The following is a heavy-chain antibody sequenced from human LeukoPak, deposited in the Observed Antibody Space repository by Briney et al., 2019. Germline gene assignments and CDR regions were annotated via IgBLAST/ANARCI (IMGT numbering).Heavy chain of an antibody. V-gene: IGHV3-30*03. D-gene: IGHD1-26*01. CDR1: GFTFSSYG. J-gene: IGHJ5*02. Sequence: PGGSLRLSCVASGFTFSSYGMHWVRQAPGKGLEWVAVISYDGSNKYYADSVKGRFTISRDNSKNTLYLQMNSLRAEDTAVYYCVRAFMVGGPWGQGTLVTVSS. CDR2: ISYDGSNK. CDR3: VRAFMVGGP.